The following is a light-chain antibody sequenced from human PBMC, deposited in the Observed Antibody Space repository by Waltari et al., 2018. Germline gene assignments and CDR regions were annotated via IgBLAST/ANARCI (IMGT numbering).Light chain of an antibody. Sequence: SYELTQPPSVSVSLGQTASITCSGDKLGDKYTSWYQQKPGQSPVLGIYQDNKRPSGIPGRFSGSTSGTTATLTISGTQAMDEADYYCQVWDSSIRYVFGTGTKVTVV. J-gene: IGLJ1*01. CDR3: QVWDSSIRYV. V-gene: IGLV3-1*01. CDR1: KLGDKY. CDR2: QDN.